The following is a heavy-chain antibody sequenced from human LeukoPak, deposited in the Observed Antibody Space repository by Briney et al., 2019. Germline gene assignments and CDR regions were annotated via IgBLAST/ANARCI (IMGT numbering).Heavy chain of an antibody. D-gene: IGHD3-3*01. V-gene: IGHV3-21*01. J-gene: IGHJ4*02. CDR1: GFTFSSYS. CDR2: ISSSSSYI. Sequence: PGGSLRLSCAASGFTFSSYSMNWVRQAPGKGLEWVSSISSSSSYIYYADSVKGRFTTSRDNAKNSLYLQMNSLRAEDTAVYYCARAEYDFWSGYLYYWGQGTLVTVSS. CDR3: ARAEYDFWSGYLYY.